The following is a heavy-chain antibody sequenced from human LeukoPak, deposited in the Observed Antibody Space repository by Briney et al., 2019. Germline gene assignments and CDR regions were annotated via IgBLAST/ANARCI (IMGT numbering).Heavy chain of an antibody. V-gene: IGHV1-69*01. CDR2: IIPIFGTA. CDR3: ARHYCSSTSCYVDGWFDP. D-gene: IGHD2-2*01. Sequence: SVKVSCKASGGTFSSYAISWVRQAPGQGLEWMGGIIPIFGTANNAQKFQGRVTITADESTSTAYMELSSLRSEDTAVYYCARHYCSSTSCYVDGWFDPWGQGTLVTVSS. CDR1: GGTFSSYA. J-gene: IGHJ5*02.